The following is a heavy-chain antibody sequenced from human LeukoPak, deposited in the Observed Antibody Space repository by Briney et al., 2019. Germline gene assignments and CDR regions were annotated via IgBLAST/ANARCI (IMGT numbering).Heavy chain of an antibody. V-gene: IGHV3-23*01. D-gene: IGHD3-10*01. CDR2: ISGSGGST. Sequence: PGGSLRLCCAASGFTFSSYAMSWVRQAPGKGLEWVSAISGSGGSTYYADSVKGRFTISRDNSKNTLYLQMNSLRAEDAAVYYCAKCQGHGSGNPECGMDVWGQGTTVTVSS. CDR1: GFTFSSYA. J-gene: IGHJ6*02. CDR3: AKCQGHGSGNPECGMDV.